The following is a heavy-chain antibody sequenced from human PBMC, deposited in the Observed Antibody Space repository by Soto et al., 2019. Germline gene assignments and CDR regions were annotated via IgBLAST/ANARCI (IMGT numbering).Heavy chain of an antibody. CDR2: ISSYNRNT. D-gene: IGHD1-26*01. Sequence: QVQLVQSGAEVRKPGASVRVSCKSSGYTFTSYGVTWVRQAPGQGLEWMGWISSYNRNTNYAQRLQGRVTMTTDTSTSKAYRELRSLISDDTAVYYGARRDWENSDAFDIWGQGTMVTVSS. J-gene: IGHJ3*02. CDR1: GYTFTSYG. V-gene: IGHV1-18*04. CDR3: ARRDWENSDAFDI.